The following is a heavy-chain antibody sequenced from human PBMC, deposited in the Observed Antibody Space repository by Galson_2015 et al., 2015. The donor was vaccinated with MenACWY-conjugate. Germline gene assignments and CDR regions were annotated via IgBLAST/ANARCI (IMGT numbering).Heavy chain of an antibody. V-gene: IGHV4-39*07. CDR2: ISYTGIT. CDR1: GGSMSRSSSH. J-gene: IGHJ5*02. Sequence: LSLTCTVSGGSMSRSSSHWGWIRQPPGKGLEWIGSISYTGITFYNPSLKSRVTISVDTSKNQFSLKLSSVTAADTAVYYCARDKLLWFGEFQNRVDPWGQGTLVTVSS. D-gene: IGHD3-10*01. CDR3: ARDKLLWFGEFQNRVDP.